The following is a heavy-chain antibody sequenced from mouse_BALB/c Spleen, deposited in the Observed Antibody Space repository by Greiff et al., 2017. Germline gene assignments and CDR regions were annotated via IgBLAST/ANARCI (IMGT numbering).Heavy chain of an antibody. CDR2: ISDGGSYT. CDR1: GFTFSDYY. J-gene: IGHJ4*01. CDR3: ARVNWEDAMDY. Sequence: EVKLVESGGGLVKPGGSLKLSCAASGFTFSDYYMYWVRQTPEKRLEWVATISDGGSYTYYPDSVKGRFTISRDNAKNNLYLQMSSLKSEDTAMYYCARVNWEDAMDYWGQGTSVTVSS. D-gene: IGHD4-1*01. V-gene: IGHV5-4*02.